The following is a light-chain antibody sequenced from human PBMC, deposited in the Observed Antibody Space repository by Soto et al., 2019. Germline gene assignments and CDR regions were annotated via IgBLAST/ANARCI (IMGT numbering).Light chain of an antibody. CDR3: CSYTSSTTPL. V-gene: IGLV2-14*01. J-gene: IGLJ2*01. CDR1: SSDIGADDF. Sequence: QSVLTQPASVSGSPGQSITISCTGTSSDIGADDFVSWYQHHPDKTPKLIIFEVTYRPTGISHRFSASKSGNTASLTISGLEAEDEADYYCCSYTSSTTPLFGGGTKLTVL. CDR2: EVT.